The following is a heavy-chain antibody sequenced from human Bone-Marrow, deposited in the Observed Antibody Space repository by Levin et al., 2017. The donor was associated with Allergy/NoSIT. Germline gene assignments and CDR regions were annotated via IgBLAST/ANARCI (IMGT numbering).Heavy chain of an antibody. V-gene: IGHV4-30-4*02. CDR1: GGSFSSGHYY. Sequence: SETLSLTCTVSGGSFSSGHYYWNWIRQPPGKGLEWIGNIYYSGSTYYNPSLKSRIAVSLDTSKNQLSLKLTSVTAADTAVYYCARDTAFYDFWSGYPNCSFDRWGRGTLVTVSS. J-gene: IGHJ2*01. CDR3: ARDTAFYDFWSGYPNCSFDR. D-gene: IGHD3-3*01. CDR2: IYYSGST.